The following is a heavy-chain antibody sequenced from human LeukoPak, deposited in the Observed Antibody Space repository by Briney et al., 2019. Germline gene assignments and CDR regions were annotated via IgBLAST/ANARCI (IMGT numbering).Heavy chain of an antibody. Sequence: SETLSLTCTVSGGSISSYYWSWIRQPPGKGLEWIGYIYYSGSTNYNPSLKSRVTISVDTSKNQFSLKLSSVTAADTAVYYCARTVGAAAGTIWFDPWGQGTLVTVSS. CDR2: IYYSGST. J-gene: IGHJ5*02. D-gene: IGHD6-13*01. CDR1: GGSISSYY. CDR3: ARTVGAAAGTIWFDP. V-gene: IGHV4-59*01.